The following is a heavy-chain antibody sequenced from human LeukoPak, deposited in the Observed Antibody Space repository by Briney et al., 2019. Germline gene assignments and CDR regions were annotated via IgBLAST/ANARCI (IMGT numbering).Heavy chain of an antibody. CDR3: ARDRGDFWSGFTDSYNWFDP. D-gene: IGHD3-3*01. CDR2: IYYSGST. V-gene: IGHV4-59*01. J-gene: IGHJ5*02. CDR1: GGSISSYY. Sequence: SETLSPTCTVSGGSISSYYWSWIRQPPGKGLEWIGYIYYSGSTNYNPSLKSRVTISVDTSKNQFSLKLSSVTAADTAVYYCARDRGDFWSGFTDSYNWFDPWGQGTLVTVSS.